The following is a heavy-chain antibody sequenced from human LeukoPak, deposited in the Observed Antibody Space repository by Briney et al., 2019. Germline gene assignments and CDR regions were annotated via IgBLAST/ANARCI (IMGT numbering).Heavy chain of an antibody. CDR2: ISSSSSYI. J-gene: IGHJ4*02. Sequence: GGSLRLSCAASGFTFSSYAMSWVRQGPGKGLERVSSISSSSSYIYYADSVKGRFTISRDNAKNSLYLQMNSLRAEDTAVYYCARDLSGSYFFDYWGQGTLVTVSS. CDR1: GFTFSSYA. CDR3: ARDLSGSYFFDY. D-gene: IGHD1-26*01. V-gene: IGHV3-21*01.